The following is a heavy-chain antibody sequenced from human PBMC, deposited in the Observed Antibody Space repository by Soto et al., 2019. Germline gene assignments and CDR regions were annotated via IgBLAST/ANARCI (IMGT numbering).Heavy chain of an antibody. J-gene: IGHJ5*02. CDR1: GGSISSSSYY. CDR2: IYYSGST. CDR3: ARLLITGTTGWFDP. V-gene: IGHV4-39*01. Sequence: SETLSLTCTVSGGSISSSSYYWGWIRQPPGKGLEWIGSIYYSGSTYYNPSLKSRVTISVDTSKNQFSLKLSSVTAADTAVYYCARLLITGTTGWFDPWGQGTLVTV. D-gene: IGHD1-7*01.